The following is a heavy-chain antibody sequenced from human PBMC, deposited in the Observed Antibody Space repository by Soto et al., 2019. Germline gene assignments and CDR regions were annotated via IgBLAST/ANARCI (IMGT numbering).Heavy chain of an antibody. CDR2: IYYSGST. V-gene: IGHV4-39*01. J-gene: IGHJ4*02. CDR3: ARRRDYDYWSGYYESDY. CDR1: GGSISSSSYY. Sequence: SETLSLTCTVSGGSISSSSYYWGWIRQPPGKGLEWIGSIYYSGSTYYNPSLKSRVTISVDTSKNQFSLKLSSVTAADTAVYYCARRRDYDYWSGYYESDYCGQGTLVTVYS. D-gene: IGHD3-3*01.